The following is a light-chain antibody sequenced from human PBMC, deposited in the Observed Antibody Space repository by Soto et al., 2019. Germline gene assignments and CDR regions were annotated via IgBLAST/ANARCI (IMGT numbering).Light chain of an antibody. V-gene: IGKV1-33*01. J-gene: IGKJ4*01. CDR3: QQYDILPIT. CDR2: DAS. CDR1: DDIINS. Sequence: DIQVTQSPSCLSASVGDRVTITCQASDDIINSLNWYQQKPGKAPKLLIHDASILQTGVPSRFSGGGSGTDFTFTITSLQPEDIATYYCQQYDILPITFGGGTKVDIK.